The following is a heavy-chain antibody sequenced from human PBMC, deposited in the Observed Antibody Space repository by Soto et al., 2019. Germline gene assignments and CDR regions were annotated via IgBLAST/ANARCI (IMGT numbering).Heavy chain of an antibody. CDR3: AKYYYDSRGYSWFDP. D-gene: IGHD3-22*01. Sequence: LGGSLRLSCAASGFTISSYAMSWVRQAPGKGLEWVSAISGSGGSTYYADSVKGRFTISRDNSKNTLYLQMNSLRAEDTAVYYSAKYYYDSRGYSWFDPWGQGTLVTVSS. CDR1: GFTISSYA. CDR2: ISGSGGST. J-gene: IGHJ5*02. V-gene: IGHV3-23*01.